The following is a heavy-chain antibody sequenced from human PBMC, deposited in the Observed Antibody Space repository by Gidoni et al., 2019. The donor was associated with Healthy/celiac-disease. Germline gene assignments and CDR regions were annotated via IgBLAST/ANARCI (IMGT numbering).Heavy chain of an antibody. V-gene: IGHV3-13*04. CDR3: ARGDFGAAQLAY. D-gene: IGHD6-13*01. CDR1: GFTFSSYD. J-gene: IGHJ4*02. CDR2: IGTAGDT. Sequence: ELKLVESGGGLVQPGGSLRLSCAASGFTFSSYDMHWVRQATGKGLEWVSAIGTAGDTYYPGSVKGRFTISRENAKNSLYLQMNSLRAGDTAVYYCARGDFGAAQLAYWGQGTLVTVSS.